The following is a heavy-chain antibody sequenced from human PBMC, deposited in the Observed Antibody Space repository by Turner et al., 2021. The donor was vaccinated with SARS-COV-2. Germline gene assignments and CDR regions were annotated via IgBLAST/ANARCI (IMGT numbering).Heavy chain of an antibody. D-gene: IGHD2-15*01. CDR2: IYSGGST. V-gene: IGHV3-53*01. CDR1: GFTVSSNY. CDR3: ARDLGGLRFDY. Sequence: EVQLVESGGGLIQPGGSLRLSCAASGFTVSSNYMSWVRQAPGKGLEWVLVIYSGGSTFYADSVKGRFTISRDNSKNTLYLQMNSLRAEDTAVYYCARDLGGLRFDYWGQGTLVTVSS. J-gene: IGHJ4*02.